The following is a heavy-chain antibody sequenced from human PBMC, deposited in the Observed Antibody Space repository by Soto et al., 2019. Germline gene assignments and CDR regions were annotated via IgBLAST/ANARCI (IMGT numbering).Heavy chain of an antibody. CDR3: ANYCRSTSCFSGGLEH. CDR2: ISDDGSNK. Sequence: QVQLVESGGGVVQPGRSLRLSCAASGFTCSSYGMHWVRQAPGKGLEWVAVISDDGSNKYYADSVKGRFTISRDNSKNTLYLQMNSLRAEDTAVYYCANYCRSTSCFSGGLEHWGQGTLVTVSS. J-gene: IGHJ5*02. V-gene: IGHV3-30*18. D-gene: IGHD2-2*01. CDR1: GFTCSSYG.